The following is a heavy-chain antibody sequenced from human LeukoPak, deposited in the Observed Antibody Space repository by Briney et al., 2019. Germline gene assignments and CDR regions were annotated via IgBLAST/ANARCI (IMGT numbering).Heavy chain of an antibody. J-gene: IGHJ6*03. V-gene: IGHV1-18*01. CDR3: ARVGLPAYYYYMDV. Sequence: GASVKVSCKASGYTFTGYYIHWVRQAPGQGLEWMGWISAYNGNTNYAQKLQGRVTMTTDTSTSTAYMELRSLRSDDTAVYYCARVGLPAYYYYMDVWGKGTTVTVSS. CDR2: ISAYNGNT. CDR1: GYTFTGYY.